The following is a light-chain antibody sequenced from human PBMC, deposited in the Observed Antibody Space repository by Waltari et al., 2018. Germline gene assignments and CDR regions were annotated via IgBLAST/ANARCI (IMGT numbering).Light chain of an antibody. CDR2: EVS. CDR1: SRDVGAYNY. V-gene: IGLV2-14*01. J-gene: IGLJ2*01. CDR3: SSYRSGSTQVV. Sequence: QSALTQPASVSGSPGQSITISCTGTSRDVGAYNYVSWYQQHPGKAPKLIIYEVSNRPPGVSNRFSGSKSGNTASLTISGLQAEDEADYYCSSYRSGSTQVVFGGGTKVTVL.